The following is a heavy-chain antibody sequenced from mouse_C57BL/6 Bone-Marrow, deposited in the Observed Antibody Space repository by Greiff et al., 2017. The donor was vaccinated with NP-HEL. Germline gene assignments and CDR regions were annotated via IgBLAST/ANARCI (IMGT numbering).Heavy chain of an antibody. J-gene: IGHJ4*01. Sequence: VQLQQPGAELVKPGASVKMSCKASGYTFTSYWITWVKQRPGQGLEWIGDIYPGSGSTNYNEKFKSKATLTVDTSSRTAYMQRSSLTSEDSAVYYCARRDDGSMDYWGQGTSVTVSS. V-gene: IGHV1-55*01. CDR2: IYPGSGST. D-gene: IGHD2-3*01. CDR3: ARRDDGSMDY. CDR1: GYTFTSYW.